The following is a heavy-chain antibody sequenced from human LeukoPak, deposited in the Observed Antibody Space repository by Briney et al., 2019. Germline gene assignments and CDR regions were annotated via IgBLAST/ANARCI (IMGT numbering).Heavy chain of an antibody. CDR3: PRRSSGWYQSLFDY. D-gene: IGHD6-19*01. Sequence: SETLSLTGTVSGGSISSSSYYWGWIRQPPGKGLEWIGSIYYSGSTYYNPSLKSRVTISVDTSKNQFSLKLSSVTAADTAVYYCPRRSSGWYQSLFDYWGQGTLVTVSS. CDR2: IYYSGST. J-gene: IGHJ4*02. V-gene: IGHV4-39*07. CDR1: GGSISSSSYY.